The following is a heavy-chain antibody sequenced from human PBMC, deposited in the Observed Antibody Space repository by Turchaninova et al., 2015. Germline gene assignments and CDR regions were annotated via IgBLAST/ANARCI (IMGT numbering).Heavy chain of an antibody. Sequence: QVTLKESGPVLVKPTETLTLTCTVSGFSPSNARMGVSWNRQPPGKAREWLAHIFSNDEKSYSTSLKSRLTISKDTSKSQVVLTMTNMDPVDTATYYCARTYYYDSSGYSNFDYWGQGTLVTVSS. CDR1: GFSPSNARMG. CDR3: ARTYYYDSSGYSNFDY. CDR2: IFSNDEK. D-gene: IGHD3-22*01. V-gene: IGHV2-26*01. J-gene: IGHJ4*02.